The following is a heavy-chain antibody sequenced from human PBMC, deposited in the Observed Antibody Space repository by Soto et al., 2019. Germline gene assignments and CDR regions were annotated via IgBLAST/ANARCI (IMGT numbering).Heavy chain of an antibody. CDR2: ISEAGDTI. J-gene: IGHJ4*02. D-gene: IGHD6-19*01. CDR3: VREGSGWSRGY. V-gene: IGHV3-48*04. Sequence: EVQLVESGGGLVQPGGSLRLSCAASGFTFSSYSMNWVRQAPGKGLEWVSYISEAGDTIYYADSMKGRITVSRDNAKKTLYLQLHSLRTEDTAVYYCVREGSGWSRGYWGQGTRVIVSS. CDR1: GFTFSSYS.